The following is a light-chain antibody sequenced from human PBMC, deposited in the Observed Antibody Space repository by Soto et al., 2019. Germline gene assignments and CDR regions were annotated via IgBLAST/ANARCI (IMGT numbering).Light chain of an antibody. CDR3: QHYDHLPPFT. V-gene: IGKV1-33*01. CDR1: QDIRKY. Sequence: DIQMTQSPSSLSASVGDRVTITCQASQDIRKYLSWYQQKPGRAPKLLIYGASNLVTGVPSRFSGSGYGTDFTFTISSLQPEDIATYYCQHYDHLPPFTFGPGTKVAIK. CDR2: GAS. J-gene: IGKJ3*01.